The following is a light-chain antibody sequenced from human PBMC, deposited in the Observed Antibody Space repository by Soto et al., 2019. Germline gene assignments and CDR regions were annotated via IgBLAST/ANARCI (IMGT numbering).Light chain of an antibody. Sequence: QLVLTQPPSASASLGASVKLTCTLSSGHSSYAIAWHQQQPEKGPRYLMKLNSDGSHSKGDGIPDRFSGSTSGAERYLTISSLPSEDEADYYCQTWGTDFHVVFGGGTKLTVL. J-gene: IGLJ2*01. CDR1: SGHSSYA. CDR2: LNSDGSH. V-gene: IGLV4-69*02. CDR3: QTWGTDFHVV.